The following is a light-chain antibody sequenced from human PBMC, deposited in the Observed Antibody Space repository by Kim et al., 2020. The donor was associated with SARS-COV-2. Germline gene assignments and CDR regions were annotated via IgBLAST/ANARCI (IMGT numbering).Light chain of an antibody. CDR1: ELGNKY. J-gene: IGLJ2*01. V-gene: IGLV3-1*01. Sequence: VSPGKTASITCSGDELGNKYVFWYQQKPGHSPVLVIYQDTKRPSGIPERFSASNCGNTATLTISGTQATDEADYYCQAWDSGTAVVFGGGTQLTVL. CDR3: QAWDSGTAVV. CDR2: QDT.